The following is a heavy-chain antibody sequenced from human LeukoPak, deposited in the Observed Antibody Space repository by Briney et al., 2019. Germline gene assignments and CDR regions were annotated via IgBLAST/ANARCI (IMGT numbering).Heavy chain of an antibody. Sequence: GGSLRLSCTVSGFTVSSNSMSWVRQAPGKGLEWVSVIYSGGSTYYADSVKGRITISRDNSKNTLYLQMNSLRAEDTAVYYCARAPEMATITAAFDIWGQGTMVTVSS. V-gene: IGHV3-53*01. CDR3: ARAPEMATITAAFDI. D-gene: IGHD5-24*01. CDR2: IYSGGST. CDR1: GFTVSSNS. J-gene: IGHJ3*02.